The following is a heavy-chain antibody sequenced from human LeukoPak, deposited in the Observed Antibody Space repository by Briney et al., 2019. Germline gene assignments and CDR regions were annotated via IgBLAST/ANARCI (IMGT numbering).Heavy chain of an antibody. Sequence: GGSLRLSCAASGFTFSSYAMSWVRQAPGKGLEWVSAISGSGGSTYYADSVKGRFTISRDNSKNTLYLQMNSLRAEDTAVYYCAKTRNRYYDSSDCFDYWGQGTLVTVSS. D-gene: IGHD3-22*01. J-gene: IGHJ4*02. V-gene: IGHV3-23*01. CDR3: AKTRNRYYDSSDCFDY. CDR2: ISGSGGST. CDR1: GFTFSSYA.